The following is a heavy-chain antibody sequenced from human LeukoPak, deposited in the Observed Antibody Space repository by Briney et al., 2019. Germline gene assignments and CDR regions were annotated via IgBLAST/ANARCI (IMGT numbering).Heavy chain of an antibody. CDR3: TRDGSMASFDY. CDR1: GFTFGDYA. V-gene: IGHV3-49*03. D-gene: IGHD2/OR15-2a*01. CDR2: IRSKTYGGTT. Sequence: GGSLRLSCTASGFTFGDYAMSWFRQAPGKGLEWVGLIRSKTYGGTTEYAASVKGRFTISRDDSKSIAYLQMNSLKTEDTAVYYRTRDGSMASFDYWGQGTLVTVSS. J-gene: IGHJ4*02.